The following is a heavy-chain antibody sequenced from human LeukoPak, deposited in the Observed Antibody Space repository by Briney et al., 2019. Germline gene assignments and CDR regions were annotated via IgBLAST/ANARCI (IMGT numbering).Heavy chain of an antibody. J-gene: IGHJ4*02. Sequence: SETLSLTCTVSGASIRNSTYYRGWIRQPPGTGLECIGYLYYSVTNFSNPSLEKRVTISLATSKNQFSLKLSSVIAADTAVYFCARLRDDNGAWYSFDSWGQGNLVTVS. V-gene: IGHV4-39*01. CDR3: ARLRDDNGAWYSFDS. D-gene: IGHD2-8*01. CDR2: LYYSVTN. CDR1: GASIRNSTYY.